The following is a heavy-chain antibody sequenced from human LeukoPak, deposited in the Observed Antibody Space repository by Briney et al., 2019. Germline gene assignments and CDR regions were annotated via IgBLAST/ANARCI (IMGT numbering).Heavy chain of an antibody. CDR2: IYPGDSDT. V-gene: IGHV5-51*01. Sequence: GESLKISCKGSGYSFASYWIGWVRQMPGKGLEWMGIIYPGDSDTRYSPSFQGQVTISADKSISTAYLQWSSLKASDTAMYYCGRQGLGYCSGGSCLSGFDIWGQGTMVTVSS. D-gene: IGHD2-15*01. CDR1: GYSFASYW. CDR3: GRQGLGYCSGGSCLSGFDI. J-gene: IGHJ3*02.